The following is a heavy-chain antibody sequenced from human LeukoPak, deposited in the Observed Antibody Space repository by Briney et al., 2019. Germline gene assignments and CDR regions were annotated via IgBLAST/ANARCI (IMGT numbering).Heavy chain of an antibody. D-gene: IGHD4-17*01. J-gene: IGHJ4*02. CDR2: VDPEDGET. Sequence: VASVKVSCKVSGYTFTDYYMQWVQQAPGKGLEWMGLVDPEDGETIYAEKFQARVTITADTSKDTAYMELHSLRSEDTALYYCATPIYGDYVDYWGQGTLVTVSS. V-gene: IGHV1-69-2*01. CDR1: GYTFTDYY. CDR3: ATPIYGDYVDY.